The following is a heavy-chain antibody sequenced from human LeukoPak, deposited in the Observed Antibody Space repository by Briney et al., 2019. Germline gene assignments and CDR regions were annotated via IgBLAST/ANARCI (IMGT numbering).Heavy chain of an antibody. CDR2: IWYDGSNK. D-gene: IGHD1-1*01. V-gene: IGHV3-33*01. Sequence: GGSLRLSCAASVFTFHSYGVHGLRQAPGKGLEWVAVIWYDGSNKYYADSVKGRFTISRDNSKNTLYLQMNSLRAEDTAVYYCVIVAGSQCVRLGGHFQQWGQGTLVTVSS. CDR3: VIVAGSQCVRLGGHFQQ. CDR1: VFTFHSYG. J-gene: IGHJ1*01.